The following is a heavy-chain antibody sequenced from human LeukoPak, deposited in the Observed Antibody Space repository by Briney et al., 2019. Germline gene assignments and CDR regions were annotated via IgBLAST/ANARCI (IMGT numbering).Heavy chain of an antibody. J-gene: IGHJ6*03. CDR2: ISYDGSNK. CDR3: ARVSNDFWSGYTYYYYMDV. D-gene: IGHD3-3*01. CDR1: GFTFSSYA. V-gene: IGHV3-30*04. Sequence: GGSLRLSCAASGFTFSSYAMHWVRQAPGKGLEWVAVISYDGSNKYSADSVKGRFTISRDNSKNSLYLQMNSLRAEDTAVYYCARVSNDFWSGYTYYYYMDVWGKGTTVTVSS.